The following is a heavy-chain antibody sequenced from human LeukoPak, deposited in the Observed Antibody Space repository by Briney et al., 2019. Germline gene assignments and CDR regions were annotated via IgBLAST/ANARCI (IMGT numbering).Heavy chain of an antibody. V-gene: IGHV4-30-4*08. J-gene: IGHJ6*03. Sequence: PSQTLSLTCTVSGGSISSGDYYWSWIRRPPGKGLEWIGYIYYSGSTYYNPSLKSRVTISVDTSKNQFSLKLSSVTAADTAVYYCARGKQQLPLRYYYYYMDVWGKGTTVTVSS. CDR1: GGSISSGDYY. CDR2: IYYSGST. D-gene: IGHD6-13*01. CDR3: ARGKQQLPLRYYYYYMDV.